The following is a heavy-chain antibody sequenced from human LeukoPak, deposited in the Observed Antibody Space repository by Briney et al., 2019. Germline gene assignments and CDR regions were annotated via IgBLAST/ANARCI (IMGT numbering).Heavy chain of an antibody. CDR1: GFTFGDYA. J-gene: IGHJ4*02. CDR3: TSPLLWFGELSYYFDY. D-gene: IGHD3-10*01. V-gene: IGHV3-49*03. Sequence: PGGSLRLSCTASGFTFGDYAMSWFRQAPGKGLEWVGFIRSKAYGGTTEYAASVKGRFTIPRDDSKSIAYLQMNSLKTEDTAVYYCTSPLLWFGELSYYFDYWGQGTLVPVSS. CDR2: IRSKAYGGTT.